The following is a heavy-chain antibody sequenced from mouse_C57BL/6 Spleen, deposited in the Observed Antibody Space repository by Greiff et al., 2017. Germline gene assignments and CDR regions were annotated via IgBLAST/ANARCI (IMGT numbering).Heavy chain of an antibody. V-gene: IGHV1-4*01. Sequence: VQLQQSGAELARPGASVKMSCKASGYTFTSYTMHWVKQRPGQGLEWIGYINPSSGYTKYNQKFKDKATLTADKSSSTAYMQQSSLTSEDSAVYYCASSHYGSSLFDYWGQGTTLTVSS. J-gene: IGHJ2*01. CDR3: ASSHYGSSLFDY. D-gene: IGHD1-1*01. CDR2: INPSSGYT. CDR1: GYTFTSYT.